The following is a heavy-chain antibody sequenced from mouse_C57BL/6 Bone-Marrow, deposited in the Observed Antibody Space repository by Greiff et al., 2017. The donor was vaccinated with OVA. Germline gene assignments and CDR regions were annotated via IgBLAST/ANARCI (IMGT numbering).Heavy chain of an antibody. V-gene: IGHV1-76*01. J-gene: IGHJ2*01. Sequence: QVQLKESGAELVRPGASVKLSCKASGYTFTDYYINWVKQRPGQGLEWIARIYPGSGTTYYNEKFKGKATLTAEKSSSTAYMQLSSLTSEDSAVYFCARDGYYDHFDYWGQGTTLTVSS. D-gene: IGHD2-3*01. CDR1: GYTFTDYY. CDR3: ARDGYYDHFDY. CDR2: IYPGSGTT.